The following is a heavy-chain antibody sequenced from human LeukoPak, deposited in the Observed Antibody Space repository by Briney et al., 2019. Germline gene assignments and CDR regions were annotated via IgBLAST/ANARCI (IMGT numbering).Heavy chain of an antibody. CDR1: GGTFNSYA. Sequence: SVKVSCKTSGGTFNSYAITWVRQAPGQGLEWVGRIVPIFGTTDYAQKFQDRVTFTADKSTGTAYMELRSLTSGDTAMYYCARGRFIVVAGATSYYYYMDVWGKGTTVIVS. J-gene: IGHJ6*03. CDR2: IVPIFGTT. CDR3: ARGRFIVVAGATSYYYYMDV. D-gene: IGHD6-19*01. V-gene: IGHV1-69*06.